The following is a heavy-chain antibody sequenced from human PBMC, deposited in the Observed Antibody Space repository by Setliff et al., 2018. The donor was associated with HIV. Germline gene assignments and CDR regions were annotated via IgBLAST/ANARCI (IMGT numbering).Heavy chain of an antibody. CDR1: CLHQKSI. Sequence: KTSETPVPHLHCLWCLHQKSILELDPEAPREGTGVDWVYLLQWSTNYNPSLESRVAMSVDTSKQQFSLEVSSVTAADTAVYYCARTRGYGYGTLAGFDYWGRGSLVTVSS. CDR2: LLQWST. V-gene: IGHV4-59*11. J-gene: IGHJ4*01. D-gene: IGHD5-18*01. CDR3: ARTRGYGYGTLAGFDY.